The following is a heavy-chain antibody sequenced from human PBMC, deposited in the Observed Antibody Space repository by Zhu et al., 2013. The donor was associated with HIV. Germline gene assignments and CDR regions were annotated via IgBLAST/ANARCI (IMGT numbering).Heavy chain of an antibody. D-gene: IGHD5-12*01. J-gene: IGHJ4*02. V-gene: IGHV1-2*02. Sequence: QVQLVQSGAEVKKPGASVKVSCKASGYTLTGYYMHWARQAPGQGLEWMGWLNPNSGGTNNAQKFQGRVTMTRDTSISTAYMELSRLRSDDTAVYYCARAGAERWLQSAYYFDYVGPGEPWSTVSS. CDR2: LNPNSGGT. CDR1: GYTLTGYY. CDR3: ARAGAERWLQSAYYFDY.